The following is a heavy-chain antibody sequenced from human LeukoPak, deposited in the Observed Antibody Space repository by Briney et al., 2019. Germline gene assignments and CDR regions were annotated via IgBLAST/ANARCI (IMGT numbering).Heavy chain of an antibody. CDR1: GGSISSYY. CDR2: IYYSGST. D-gene: IGHD2-2*01. V-gene: IGHV4-59*01. J-gene: IGHJ5*02. Sequence: PSETLSLTCTVSGGSISSYYWSWIRQPPGKGLEWIGYIYYSGSTNYNPSLKSRVTISVDTSKNQFSLKLSSVTAADTAVYYCARGLKLGRSTSLNWFDPWGQGTLVTVSS. CDR3: ARGLKLGRSTSLNWFDP.